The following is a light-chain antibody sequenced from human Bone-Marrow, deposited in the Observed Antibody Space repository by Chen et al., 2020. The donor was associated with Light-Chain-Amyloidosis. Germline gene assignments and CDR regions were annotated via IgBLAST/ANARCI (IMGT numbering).Light chain of an antibody. Sequence: SSVLTQPSSVSVAPGQTATIACGGNNIGSTSVHWYKQTPGQAPLLVVYDDSDRPSGIPERLSGSNSGNTATLTISRVEAVDEADYYCQVLDRSSDRPVFGGGTKLTVL. CDR3: QVLDRSSDRPV. CDR2: DDS. J-gene: IGLJ3*02. CDR1: NIGSTS. V-gene: IGLV3-21*02.